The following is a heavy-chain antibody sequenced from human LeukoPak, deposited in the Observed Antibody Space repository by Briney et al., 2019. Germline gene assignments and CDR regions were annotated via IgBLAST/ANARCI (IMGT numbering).Heavy chain of an antibody. CDR3: ARGTVSGQDYYYMDV. V-gene: IGHV1-18*01. CDR2: ISSNNVKT. J-gene: IGHJ6*03. Sequence: ASVKVSCKASGYAFTSYGIHWVRQAPGQGLEWMGWISSNNVKTNHAQKLQGRVTMTTGPPTSTVYMELRSLRSDDTAVYYCARGTVSGQDYYYMDVWGKGTTVTVSS. CDR1: GYAFTSYG. D-gene: IGHD2-15*01.